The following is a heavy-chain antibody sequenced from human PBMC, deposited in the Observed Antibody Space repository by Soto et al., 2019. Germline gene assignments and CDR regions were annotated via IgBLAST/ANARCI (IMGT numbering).Heavy chain of an antibody. CDR1: GFTFSSYW. Sequence: GGSLRLSCAASGFTFSSYWMSWVRQAPGKGLEWVANVNQDGGEKFYVGSVKGRFTVSRDNAKNSLYLQMNSLRAEDTAVYYCAKDGTNYYDSSGYYGAFDYWGQGTLVTVSS. J-gene: IGHJ4*02. CDR3: AKDGTNYYDSSGYYGAFDY. V-gene: IGHV3-7*01. D-gene: IGHD3-22*01. CDR2: VNQDGGEK.